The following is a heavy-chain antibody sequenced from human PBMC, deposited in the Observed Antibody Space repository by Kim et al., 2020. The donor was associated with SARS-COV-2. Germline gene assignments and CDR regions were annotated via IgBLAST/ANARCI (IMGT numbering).Heavy chain of an antibody. V-gene: IGHV4-34*01. CDR2: INHSGST. D-gene: IGHD2-2*01. J-gene: IGHJ5*02. CDR1: GGSFSGYY. CDR3: ARAGVVPAARNNWFDP. Sequence: SETLSLTCAVYGGSFSGYYWSWIRQPPGKGLEWIGEINHSGSTNYNPSLKSRVTISVDTSKNQFSLKLSSVTAADTAVYYCARAGVVPAARNNWFDPWGQGTLVTVSS.